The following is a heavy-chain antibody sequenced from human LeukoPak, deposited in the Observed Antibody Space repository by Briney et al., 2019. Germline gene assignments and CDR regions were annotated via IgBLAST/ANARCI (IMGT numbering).Heavy chain of an antibody. CDR3: ASTYYYDSSGYYYFYY. V-gene: IGHV3-20*04. CDR1: GFTFSSYA. J-gene: IGHJ4*02. CDR2: INWNGGST. D-gene: IGHD3-22*01. Sequence: GGSLRLSCAASGFTFSSYAMSWVRQVPGKGLEWVSGINWNGGSTGYADSVKGRFTISRDNAKNSLYLQMNSLRAEDTALYYCASTYYYDSSGYYYFYYWGQGTLVTVSS.